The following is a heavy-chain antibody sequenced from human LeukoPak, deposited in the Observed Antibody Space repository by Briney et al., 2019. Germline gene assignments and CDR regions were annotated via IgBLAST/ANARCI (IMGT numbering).Heavy chain of an antibody. CDR2: IKQDGSEK. V-gene: IGHV3-7*01. D-gene: IGHD4-17*01. Sequence: PSETLSLTCTVSGGSISSSSYYWGWIRQPPGKGLEWVANIKQDGSEKYYVDSVKGRFTISRDNAKNSLYLQMNSLRAEDTAVYYCARALPDPYGDYGSFDYWGQGTLVTVSS. CDR1: GGSISSSSYY. CDR3: ARALPDPYGDYGSFDY. J-gene: IGHJ4*02.